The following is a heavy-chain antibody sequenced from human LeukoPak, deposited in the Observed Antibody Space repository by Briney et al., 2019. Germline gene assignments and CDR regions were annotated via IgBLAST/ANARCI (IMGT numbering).Heavy chain of an antibody. CDR2: IWYDGGNK. CDR3: AQGYYDSSGYYHFDY. Sequence: GGSLRLSCAASGFTFSSYGMHWVRQAPGKGLEWVAVIWYDGGNKYYADSVKGRFTISRDNSKNTLYLQMNSLRAEDTAVYYCAQGYYDSSGYYHFDYWGQGTLVTVSS. CDR1: GFTFSSYG. V-gene: IGHV3-33*01. D-gene: IGHD3-22*01. J-gene: IGHJ4*02.